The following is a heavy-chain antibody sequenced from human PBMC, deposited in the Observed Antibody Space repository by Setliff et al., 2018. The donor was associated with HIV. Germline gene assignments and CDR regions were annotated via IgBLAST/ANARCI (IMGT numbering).Heavy chain of an antibody. CDR1: GGSINSYY. D-gene: IGHD1-7*01. Sequence: SETLSLTCTVSGGSINSYYWSWIRQPPGKGLEWIGYIYATGSTNYNPSLKGRVTVSVDTAKNQFSLRLSSVTAADTAVYYCARHPREEPQRNYKFDSWGQGTLVTVS. CDR2: IYATGST. V-gene: IGHV4-4*09. J-gene: IGHJ4*02. CDR3: ARHPREEPQRNYKFDS.